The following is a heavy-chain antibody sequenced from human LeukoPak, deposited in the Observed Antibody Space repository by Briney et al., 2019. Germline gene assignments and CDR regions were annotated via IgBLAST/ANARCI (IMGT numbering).Heavy chain of an antibody. Sequence: ASVKVSCKASGYSFTSYYMHWVRQAPGQGLEWMGWINPNSGGTNYAQKFQGRVTMTRDTSISTAYMELSRLRSDDTAVYYCARRAQVYYFDYWGQGTLVTVSS. V-gene: IGHV1-2*02. J-gene: IGHJ4*02. D-gene: IGHD1-14*01. CDR2: INPNSGGT. CDR3: ARRAQVYYFDY. CDR1: GYSFTSYY.